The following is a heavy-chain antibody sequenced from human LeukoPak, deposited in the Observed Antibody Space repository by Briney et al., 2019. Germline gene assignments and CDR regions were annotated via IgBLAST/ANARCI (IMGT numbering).Heavy chain of an antibody. V-gene: IGHV3-66*01. Sequence: PGGSLRLSCAASGFTVSNNYMNWVRQAPGKGLEWVSVIYGGGDTFCADSVKGRFIISRDNSKNTLYLQMNSLRAEDTAVYYCARGKPATAIRPYFDYWGQGILVTVSS. CDR2: IYGGGDT. CDR3: ARGKPATAIRPYFDY. CDR1: GFTVSNNY. D-gene: IGHD2-2*02. J-gene: IGHJ4*02.